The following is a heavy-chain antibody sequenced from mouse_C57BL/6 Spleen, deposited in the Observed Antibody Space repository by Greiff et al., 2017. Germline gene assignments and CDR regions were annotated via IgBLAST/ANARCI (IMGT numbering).Heavy chain of an antibody. CDR2: IDPSDSYT. CDR1: GYTFTSYW. Sequence: VQLQQPGAELVRPGTSVKLSCKASGYTFTSYWMHWVKQRPGQGLEWIGVIDPSDSYTNYNQKFKGKATLTVDTSSSTAYMQLSSLTSEDSAVYYCARSYYSNYEAMDYWGQGTSVTVSS. D-gene: IGHD2-5*01. CDR3: ARSYYSNYEAMDY. V-gene: IGHV1-59*01. J-gene: IGHJ4*01.